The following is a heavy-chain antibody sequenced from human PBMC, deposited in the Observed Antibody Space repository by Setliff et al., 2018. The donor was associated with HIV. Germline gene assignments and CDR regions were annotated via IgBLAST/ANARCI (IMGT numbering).Heavy chain of an antibody. J-gene: IGHJ5*01. V-gene: IGHV4-39*02. CDR2: IYYSGGA. CDR3: ARVRLELRQYWFDS. CDR1: GGSIRDSKYF. D-gene: IGHD1-7*01. Sequence: SETLSLTCAVSGGSIRDSKYFWGWIRQSPGKGLEWIGSIYYSGGAYYSPSLKSRVTISVDTSKNHFSLKLNSVTAADTAVYYCARVRLELRQYWFDSWGQGSPVTVSS.